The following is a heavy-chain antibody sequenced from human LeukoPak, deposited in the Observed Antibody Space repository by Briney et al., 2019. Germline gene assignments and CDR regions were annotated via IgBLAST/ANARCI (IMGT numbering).Heavy chain of an antibody. Sequence: GGSPRLSCAASGFTFSSYAMHWVRQAPGKGLEYVSAISSNGGSTYYANSVKGRFTISRDNSKNTLYLQMNSLRAEDTAVYYCAKLAPSHGLIAAAGGKEVFDYWGQGTLVTVSS. CDR1: GFTFSSYA. CDR2: ISSNGGST. D-gene: IGHD6-13*01. V-gene: IGHV3-64*01. CDR3: AKLAPSHGLIAAAGGKEVFDY. J-gene: IGHJ4*02.